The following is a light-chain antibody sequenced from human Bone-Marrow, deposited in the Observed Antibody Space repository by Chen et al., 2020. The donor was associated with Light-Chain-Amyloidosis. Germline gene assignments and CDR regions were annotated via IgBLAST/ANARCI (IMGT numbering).Light chain of an antibody. CDR2: GDN. CDR1: SGSIASNY. V-gene: IGLV6-57*04. J-gene: IGLJ3*02. Sequence: NFMLTQPHSVSESPGKTVTISCTRSSGSIASNYVQWYQQRPGSAPTTVIYGDNQRPSGVPDRFSGSINSSSNSASLRISGLKTEDEADYYCQSYDSSNHGVFGGGTKLTVL. CDR3: QSYDSSNHGV.